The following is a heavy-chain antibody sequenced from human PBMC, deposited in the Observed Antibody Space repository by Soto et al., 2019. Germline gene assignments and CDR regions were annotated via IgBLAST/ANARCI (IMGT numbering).Heavy chain of an antibody. V-gene: IGHV4-59*01. Sequence: SETLSLTCTVSGASISSSYWSWIRQPPGKGLEWIGYIYNSGSTTYNPSLKSRVTISVDTSKNQFSLRLSSVTAADTAVYYCASGRGYSYGSFDYWGQGTLVTVSS. CDR1: GASISSSY. D-gene: IGHD5-18*01. J-gene: IGHJ4*02. CDR3: ASGRGYSYGSFDY. CDR2: IYNSGST.